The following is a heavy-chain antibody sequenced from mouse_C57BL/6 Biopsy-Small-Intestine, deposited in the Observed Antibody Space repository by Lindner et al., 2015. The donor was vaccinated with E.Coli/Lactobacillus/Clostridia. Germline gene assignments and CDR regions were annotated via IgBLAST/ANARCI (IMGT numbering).Heavy chain of an antibody. CDR3: AKGPHYYGSSWYFDV. Sequence: VQLQESGGGLVKPGGSLKLSYAASGFTFSDYGMHWVRQAPEKGLEWVAYISSGSSTIYYADTVKGRFTISRDNAKNTLFLQMTSLRSEDTAMYYCAKGPHYYGSSWYFDVWGTGTTVTVSS. V-gene: IGHV5-17*01. J-gene: IGHJ1*03. CDR1: GFTFSDYG. CDR2: ISSGSSTI. D-gene: IGHD1-1*01.